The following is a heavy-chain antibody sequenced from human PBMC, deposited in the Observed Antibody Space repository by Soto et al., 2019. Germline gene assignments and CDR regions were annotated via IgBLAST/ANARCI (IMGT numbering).Heavy chain of an antibody. CDR1: GFTFSSYG. D-gene: IGHD3-9*01. Sequence: QVQLVESGGGVVQPGRSLRLSCAASGFTFSSYGMHWVRQAPGKGLEWVAVIWYDGSNKYYADSVKGRFTISRDNSKNTLYLQRNSLRAEDTAVYYCAREGFYDILTGPQDYWGQGTLVTVSS. V-gene: IGHV3-33*01. CDR2: IWYDGSNK. J-gene: IGHJ4*02. CDR3: AREGFYDILTGPQDY.